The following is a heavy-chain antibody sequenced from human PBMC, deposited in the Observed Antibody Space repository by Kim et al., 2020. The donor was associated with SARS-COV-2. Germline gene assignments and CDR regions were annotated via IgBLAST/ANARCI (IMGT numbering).Heavy chain of an antibody. J-gene: IGHJ5*02. CDR2: IYYSGST. CDR3: ARDVSGQQLPLGWFDP. Sequence: SETLSLTCTVSGGSISSGGYYWSWIRQHPGKGLEWIGYIYYSGSTYYNPSLKSRVTISVDTSKNQFSLKLGSVTAADTAVYYCARDVSGQQLPLGWFDPWGQGPLVTVSS. D-gene: IGHD6-13*01. CDR1: GGSISSGGYY. V-gene: IGHV4-31*03.